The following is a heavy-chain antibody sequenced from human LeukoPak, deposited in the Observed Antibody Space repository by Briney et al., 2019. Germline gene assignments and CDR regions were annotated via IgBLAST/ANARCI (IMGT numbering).Heavy chain of an antibody. D-gene: IGHD6-19*01. V-gene: IGHV4-4*07. CDR1: GASISSYY. CDR3: ARDKRVAVAGTYIYYYYMDV. CDR2: IYVTGST. Sequence: SETLSFTCTVSGASISSYYWSWIRQPAGKALEWIGRIYVTGSTTYNPSLKSRVTMSVDTSKNQFSLKLSSVTAADTAVYYCARDKRVAVAGTYIYYYYMDVWGNGTTVTISS. J-gene: IGHJ6*03.